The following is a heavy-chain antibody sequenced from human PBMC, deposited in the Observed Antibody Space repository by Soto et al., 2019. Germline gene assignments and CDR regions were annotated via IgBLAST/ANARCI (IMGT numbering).Heavy chain of an antibody. CDR1: GGSISNYY. Sequence: SETLSLTCTVSGGSISNYYWSWIRQPPGKGLEWIGYIFYSGTTYYNPSLKSRVTISVDTSKNQFSLKLSSVTAADTAVYYCARSVDPWGQGTLVTVSS. V-gene: IGHV4-59*06. J-gene: IGHJ5*02. CDR2: IFYSGTT. CDR3: ARSVDP.